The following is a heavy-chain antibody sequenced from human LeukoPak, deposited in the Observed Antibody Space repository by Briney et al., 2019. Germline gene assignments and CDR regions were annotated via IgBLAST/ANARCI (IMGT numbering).Heavy chain of an antibody. CDR1: GFTFSTYW. J-gene: IGHJ4*02. D-gene: IGHD6-6*01. V-gene: IGHV3-74*01. Sequence: GGSLRLSCTASGFTFSTYWMHWVRQAPGKGLVWVSRINTDGSSTTYADSVKGRFTISRDNAKNTLYLQMNNLRAEDTAVYYCGRDRSRSIDYWGQGTLVTVSS. CDR2: INTDGSST. CDR3: GRDRSRSIDY.